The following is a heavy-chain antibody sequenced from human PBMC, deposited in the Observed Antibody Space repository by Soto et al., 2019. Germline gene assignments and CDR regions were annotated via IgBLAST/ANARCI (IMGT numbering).Heavy chain of an antibody. Sequence: EVQLVESGGGVVRHGGSLRLSCAASGFTFDDYGMSWVRQAPGKGLEWVSGINWNGGSTGYADSVKGRFTISRDNAKNSLYLQMNSLRVEDTALYYCARLYSSGWYGPGRYWGQGTLVTVSS. CDR2: INWNGGST. V-gene: IGHV3-20*04. J-gene: IGHJ4*02. D-gene: IGHD6-19*01. CDR1: GFTFDDYG. CDR3: ARLYSSGWYGPGRY.